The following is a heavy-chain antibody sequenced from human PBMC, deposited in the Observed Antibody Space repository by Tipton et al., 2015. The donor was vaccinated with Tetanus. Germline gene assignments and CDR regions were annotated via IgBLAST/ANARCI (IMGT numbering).Heavy chain of an antibody. CDR3: ASLPKHWLAPRGAP. CDR1: GGSFSGNY. V-gene: IGHV4-34*01. Sequence: TLSLTCAVYGGSFSGNYWSWIRQPPGKGLEWIGEINHRGSTMYNPSLKSRVTISGDTSKNQFSLNLTSVTAADTTVYYCASLPKHWLAPRGAPWGQGTLVTVPS. D-gene: IGHD6-19*01. CDR2: INHRGST. J-gene: IGHJ5*02.